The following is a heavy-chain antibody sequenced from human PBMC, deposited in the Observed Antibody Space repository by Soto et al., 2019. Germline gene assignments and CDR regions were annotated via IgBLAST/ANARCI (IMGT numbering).Heavy chain of an antibody. Sequence: QVQLVQSGAEVKKPGASVKVSCKASGYTFTGYYMHWVRQAPGQGLEWMGWINPNSGGTNYAQKCQGWVTMTRDTSISTAYMELSRLRSDDTAVYYCARVRKYSSSSDYYYGMDVWGQGTTVTVSS. V-gene: IGHV1-2*04. J-gene: IGHJ6*02. CDR2: INPNSGGT. CDR1: GYTFTGYY. CDR3: ARVRKYSSSSDYYYGMDV. D-gene: IGHD6-6*01.